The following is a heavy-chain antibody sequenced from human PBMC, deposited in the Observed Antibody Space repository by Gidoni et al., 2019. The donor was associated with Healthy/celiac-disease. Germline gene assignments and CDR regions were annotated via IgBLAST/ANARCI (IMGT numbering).Heavy chain of an antibody. CDR3: ARDIVVVPAAIDYDFWSGLYFDY. J-gene: IGHJ4*02. CDR1: GGTFSSYA. CDR2: IIPTFGKA. Sequence: QVQLVQSGAEVKKPGSSVKVSCKASGGTFSSYAISWVRPAPGQGLEWMGGIIPTFGKANYAQKFQGRVTITADESTSTAYMELSSLRSEDTAVYYCARDIVVVPAAIDYDFWSGLYFDYWGQGTLVTVSS. V-gene: IGHV1-69*01. D-gene: IGHD2-2*01.